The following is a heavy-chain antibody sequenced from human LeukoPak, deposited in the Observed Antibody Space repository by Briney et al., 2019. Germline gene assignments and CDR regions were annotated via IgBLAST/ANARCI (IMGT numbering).Heavy chain of an antibody. CDR3: ARTLDSGSQDY. CDR1: GGSISSSSYY. V-gene: IGHV4-39*07. J-gene: IGHJ4*02. CDR2: IYYSGST. D-gene: IGHD1-26*01. Sequence: SETLSLTCTVSGGSISSSSYYWGWIRQPPGKGLEWIGSIYYSGSTNYNPSLESRVTISVDTSKNQFSLKLSSVAAADTAVYYCARTLDSGSQDYWGQGTLVTVSS.